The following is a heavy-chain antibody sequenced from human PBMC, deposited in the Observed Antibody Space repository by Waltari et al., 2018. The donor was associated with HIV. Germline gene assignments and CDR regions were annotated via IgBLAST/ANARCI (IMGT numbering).Heavy chain of an antibody. Sequence: EVQLVESGGGAVQPGGSLRLSCVASSFTFSNYEMNWVRQAPGKDLVWIVYISGSGSTIYYSDSVKGRFTISRDNAKNSLYLRMNYLTAEDTAIYYCARDGDHGVTKRGNAFDLWGQGTMVTVSP. CDR3: ARDGDHGVTKRGNAFDL. CDR1: SFTFSNYE. CDR2: ISGSGSTI. V-gene: IGHV3-48*03. D-gene: IGHD2-21*02. J-gene: IGHJ3*01.